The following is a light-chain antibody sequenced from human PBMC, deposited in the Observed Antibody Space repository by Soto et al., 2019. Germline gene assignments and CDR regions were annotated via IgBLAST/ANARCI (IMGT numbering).Light chain of an antibody. Sequence: EIVLTQSPATLSLSPGERATLSCRASQSVSSYLGWYQQKPGQDPRLLIYDASNRATGIPARFSGSGSGTDFNLTISSLEPEDFAVYDCQQRYNWPRTFGQGTKVDIK. CDR1: QSVSSY. J-gene: IGKJ1*01. V-gene: IGKV3-11*01. CDR2: DAS. CDR3: QQRYNWPRT.